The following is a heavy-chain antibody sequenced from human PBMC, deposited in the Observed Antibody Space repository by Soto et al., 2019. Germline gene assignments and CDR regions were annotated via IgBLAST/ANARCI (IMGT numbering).Heavy chain of an antibody. CDR2: MYNTGST. CDR1: GGSISRYY. CDR3: ARDLWGYCGTDCYPLDV. D-gene: IGHD2-21*02. J-gene: IGHJ6*02. V-gene: IGHV4-59*01. Sequence: QVQLQESGPGLVKPSETLSLTCTVSGGSISRYYWSWIRQPPGKGLEWIGYMYNTGSTVYNPSFKCRVTISVDTSTNRFSLKLHSVTAADTAVYYCARDLWGYCGTDCYPLDVWGQGTTVTVSS.